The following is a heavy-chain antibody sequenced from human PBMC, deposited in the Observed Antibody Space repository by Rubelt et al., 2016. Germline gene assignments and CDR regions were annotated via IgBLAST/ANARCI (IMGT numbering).Heavy chain of an antibody. J-gene: IGHJ4*02. V-gene: IGHV4-59*12. Sequence: QVQLQESGPGLVKPSETLSLTCTVSGASISSYSWTWIRQPPGKRLEWIGYILYIWTTNYNPSLQSPVTMSMDPSKNQFALDLTLVSAADTAVDYVATDLGRGYIYGPLDSWGQGTLVTVSS. CDR1: GASISSYS. CDR3: ATDLGRGYIYGPLDS. CDR2: ILYIWTT. D-gene: IGHD5-18*01.